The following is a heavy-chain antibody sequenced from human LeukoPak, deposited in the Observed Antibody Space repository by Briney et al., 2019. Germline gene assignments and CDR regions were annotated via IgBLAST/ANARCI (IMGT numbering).Heavy chain of an antibody. CDR2: ISSDGSNK. V-gene: IGHV3-30*03. CDR1: GFTFSTYG. D-gene: IGHD2-15*01. CDR3: ARAYPAYCSGGSCYVPFDY. Sequence: GGSLRLSCVASGFTFSTYGMHWVRQAPGEGLEWVAVISSDGSNKYYADSVKGRVTISRDDSKNTLYLQVNSLRADDTAVYYCARAYPAYCSGGSCYVPFDYWGQGTLVTVSS. J-gene: IGHJ4*02.